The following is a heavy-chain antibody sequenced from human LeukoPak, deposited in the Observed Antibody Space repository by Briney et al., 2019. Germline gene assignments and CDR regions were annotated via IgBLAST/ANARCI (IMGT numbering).Heavy chain of an antibody. J-gene: IGHJ4*02. Sequence: ASVKVSCKASGYTFTSYGISWVRQAPGQGLEWMGWISAYNGNTNYAQKLQGRVTMTTDTSTSTAYMELRSLRSEDTAVYYCARGFRSAVGATTLGYWGQGTLVTVSS. V-gene: IGHV1-18*01. CDR2: ISAYNGNT. D-gene: IGHD1-26*01. CDR3: ARGFRSAVGATTLGY. CDR1: GYTFTSYG.